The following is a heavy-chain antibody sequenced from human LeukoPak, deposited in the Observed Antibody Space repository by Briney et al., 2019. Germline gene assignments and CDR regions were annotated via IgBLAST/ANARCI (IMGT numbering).Heavy chain of an antibody. CDR2: FDPEDGET. V-gene: IGHV1-24*01. CDR3: ATGGYSSGWYDY. D-gene: IGHD6-19*01. CDR1: GYTLTELF. J-gene: IGHJ4*02. Sequence: GASVKVSCKVSGYTLTELFMHWVRQAPGKGLEWMGGFDPEDGETIYAQKFQGRVTMTEDTSTDTAYMELSSLRSEDTAVYYCATGGYSSGWYDYWGQGTLVPVSS.